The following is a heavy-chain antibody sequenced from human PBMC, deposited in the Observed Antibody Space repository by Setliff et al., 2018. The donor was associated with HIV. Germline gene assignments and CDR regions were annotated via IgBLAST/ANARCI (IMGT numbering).Heavy chain of an antibody. J-gene: IGHJ6*04. V-gene: IGHV4-39*02. CDR1: GVPTSASTYY. D-gene: IGHD3-10*01. CDR3: AKDGSGSYMVYYYYMDL. CDR2: ISYSGKT. Sequence: KPSETLSLTCTVSGVPTSASTYYWGWIRQPPGKGLDWIGYISYSGKTYYNPSLKSRVTISVDTSNNHFSLRLNSVTAADTAIYYCAKDGSGSYMVYYYYMDLWGKGTTVTVSS.